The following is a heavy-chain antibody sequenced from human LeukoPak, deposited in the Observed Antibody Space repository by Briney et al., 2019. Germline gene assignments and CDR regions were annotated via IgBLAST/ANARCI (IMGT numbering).Heavy chain of an antibody. Sequence: PGGSLRLSCAASGFTFSTFAMSWVHQSPGKGLEWVSSFGGSDRSATYSADSVKGRFTISRDNSRNTLYLQMSDLRADDTAVYYCAKGRGATVNDPVDQWGQGTLVTVSS. V-gene: IGHV3-23*01. CDR2: FGGSDRSAT. CDR1: GFTFSTFA. J-gene: IGHJ4*02. D-gene: IGHD1-26*01. CDR3: AKGRGATVNDPVDQ.